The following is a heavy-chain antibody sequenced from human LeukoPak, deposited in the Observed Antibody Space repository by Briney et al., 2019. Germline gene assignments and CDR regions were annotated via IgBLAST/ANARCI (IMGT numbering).Heavy chain of an antibody. D-gene: IGHD3-3*01. CDR2: IYPGDSDT. V-gene: IGHV5-51*01. Sequence: GESLKISCQGSGYSFTSYWIGWVRQMSGKGLEWMGIIYPGDSDTRYSPSFQGQFTISADKSISTAYLQWSSLKASDTAMYYCARHITIFGVLSEGDYYYMDVWGKGTTVTVSS. CDR3: ARHITIFGVLSEGDYYYMDV. CDR1: GYSFTSYW. J-gene: IGHJ6*03.